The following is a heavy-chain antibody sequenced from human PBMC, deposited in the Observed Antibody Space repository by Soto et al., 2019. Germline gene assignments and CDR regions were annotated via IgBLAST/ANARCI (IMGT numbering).Heavy chain of an antibody. CDR3: TRDASRASSARGCFDP. CDR1: GFTFRSFT. J-gene: IGHJ5*02. V-gene: IGHV3-21*01. D-gene: IGHD6-13*01. Sequence: GGSLRLSCAASGFTFRSFTMNWVRQAPGKGLEWVSTISSNSAYIYYTDALRGRFTISRDNAKNSLHLQMNSLRAEDTAVYYCTRDASRASSARGCFDPWRRGTLVTVSS. CDR2: ISSNSAYI.